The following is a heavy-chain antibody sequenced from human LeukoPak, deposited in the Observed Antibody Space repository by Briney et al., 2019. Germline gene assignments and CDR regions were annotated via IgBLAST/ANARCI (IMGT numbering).Heavy chain of an antibody. V-gene: IGHV1-2*02. CDR1: GYTFTGYY. CDR3: ARARRYCSGGSCYWFDP. CDR2: INPNSGGT. D-gene: IGHD2-15*01. J-gene: IGHJ5*02. Sequence: ASVKVSCKASGYTFTGYYMHWVRQALGQGLEWMGWINPNSGGTNYAQKFQGRVTMTRDTSISTAYMELSRLRSDDTAVYYCARARRYCSGGSCYWFDPWGQGTLVTVSS.